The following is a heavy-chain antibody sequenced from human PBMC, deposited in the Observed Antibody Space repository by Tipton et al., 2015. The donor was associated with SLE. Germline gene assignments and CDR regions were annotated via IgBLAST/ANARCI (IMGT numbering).Heavy chain of an antibody. J-gene: IGHJ3*02. Sequence: QVQLVPSGAEVKKPGASVKVSCKASGYTFTNCGISWVRQAPGQGLEWMGWISGYNGNTNYAQKVQGRVTMTTDTSTSKAYMELKSLRSDDTAVYYCARDPGDSSVAFDIWGQGTMVTVSS. CDR2: ISGYNGNT. V-gene: IGHV1-18*04. D-gene: IGHD3-22*01. CDR1: GYTFTNCG. CDR3: ARDPGDSSVAFDI.